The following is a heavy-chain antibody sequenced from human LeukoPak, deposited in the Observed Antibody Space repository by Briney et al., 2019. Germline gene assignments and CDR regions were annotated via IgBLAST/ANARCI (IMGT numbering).Heavy chain of an antibody. V-gene: IGHV1-18*01. CDR3: ATDTSYSWYDTFGEY. Sequence: ASVTVSFKAPAYTFTSHGISWVRQAPGQGLEWMGWISPSNGNTDYAQKFQGRVTMTTDISTTTAYLELRSLRSDDTAVYYCATDTSYSWYDTFGEYWGQGTLVTVSS. CDR1: AYTFTSHG. J-gene: IGHJ4*02. CDR2: ISPSNGNT. D-gene: IGHD5-12*01.